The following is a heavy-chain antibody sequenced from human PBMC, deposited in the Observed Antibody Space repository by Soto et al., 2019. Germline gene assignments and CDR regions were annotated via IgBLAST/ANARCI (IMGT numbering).Heavy chain of an antibody. CDR3: AKDAVAGNREWDWFDP. J-gene: IGHJ5*02. Sequence: EVQLLESGGGLVQPGGSLRLSCAASGFIFRNYAMSWVRQAPGKGLEWVSSIHGSGGSTYYADSVKGWFTVSRDDSEKTLYLQMSSLRVDDTAVYYCAKDAVAGNREWDWFDPWGQGNLVTVSS. CDR2: IHGSGGST. CDR1: GFIFRNYA. V-gene: IGHV3-23*01. D-gene: IGHD6-19*01.